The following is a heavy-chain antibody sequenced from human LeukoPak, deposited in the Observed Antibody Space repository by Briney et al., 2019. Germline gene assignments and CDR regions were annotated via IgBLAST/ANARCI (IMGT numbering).Heavy chain of an antibody. CDR1: GGSISSNSYY. D-gene: IGHD3-22*01. CDR3: ARGNSGYTHPVDY. Sequence: KPSETLSPTCTVSGGSISSNSYYWGWIRQPPGKGLEWIGSIYHSGSTYYNPSLKSRVTISVDTSKNQFSLKLSSVTAADTAVYYCARGNSGYTHPVDYWGQGTLVTVSS. CDR2: IYHSGST. V-gene: IGHV4-39*07. J-gene: IGHJ4*02.